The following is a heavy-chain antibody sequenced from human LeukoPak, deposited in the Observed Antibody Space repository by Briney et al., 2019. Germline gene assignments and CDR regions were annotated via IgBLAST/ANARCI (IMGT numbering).Heavy chain of an antibody. V-gene: IGHV4-34*01. CDR3: AGGHDYGDY. CDR1: GGSFSGYY. J-gene: IGHJ4*02. Sequence: SETLSLTCAVYGGSFSGYYWSWIHQPPGKGLEWIGEINHSGSTNYNPSLKSRVTISVDTSKNQFSLKLSSVTAADTAVYYCAGGHDYGDYWGQGTLVTVSS. CDR2: INHSGST.